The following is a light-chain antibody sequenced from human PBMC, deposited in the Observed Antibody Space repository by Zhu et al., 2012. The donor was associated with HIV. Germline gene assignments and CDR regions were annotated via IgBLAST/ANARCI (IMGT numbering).Light chain of an antibody. Sequence: DVQMTQSPSTLSASVGDRVTITCRASQSILSWLAWYQQKPGKAPKLLIYKASNLQSGVPSRFSGSGSGTDFTLTISSLQPEDFATYYCLQDHNYPWTFGPGTKVEIK. CDR2: KAS. J-gene: IGKJ1*01. CDR1: QSILSW. V-gene: IGKV1-5*03. CDR3: LQDHNYPWT.